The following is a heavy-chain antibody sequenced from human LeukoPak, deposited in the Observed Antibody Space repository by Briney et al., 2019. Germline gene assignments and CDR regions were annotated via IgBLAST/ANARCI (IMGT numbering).Heavy chain of an antibody. CDR1: GGSIRSYY. CDR2: IYYSGST. Sequence: KPSETLSLTCTVSGGSIRSYYWSWIRQPPGKGLEWIGYIYYSGSTNYNPSLKSRVTISVDTSKNQFSLKLSSVTAADAAVYYCATWERGSGSYYEGYFDYWGQGTLVTVSS. V-gene: IGHV4-59*08. CDR3: ATWERGSGSYYEGYFDY. D-gene: IGHD3-10*01. J-gene: IGHJ4*02.